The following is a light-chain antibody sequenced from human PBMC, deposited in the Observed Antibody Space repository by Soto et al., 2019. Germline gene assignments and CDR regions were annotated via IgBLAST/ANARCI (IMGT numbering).Light chain of an antibody. J-gene: IGKJ3*01. Sequence: AIQMTQYPSSMSASVGDRVTITCRASQGIRNDLGWYQQEPGKAPKLLIFAASRLQSGVPSRFSGSGSGTDFTLPISSLQPEDFATYYCLQAYTYPHTFGPGTKVDI. V-gene: IGKV1-6*01. CDR1: QGIRND. CDR3: LQAYTYPHT. CDR2: AAS.